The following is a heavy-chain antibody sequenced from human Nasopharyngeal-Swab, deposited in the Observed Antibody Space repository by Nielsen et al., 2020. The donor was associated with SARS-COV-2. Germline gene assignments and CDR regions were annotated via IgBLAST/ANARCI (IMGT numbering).Heavy chain of an antibody. V-gene: IGHV1-8*01. CDR2: MNPNSGNT. D-gene: IGHD6-13*01. J-gene: IGHJ4*02. CDR3: ARGSSWYEEIDY. Sequence: ASVKVSCKASGYTFTSYDINWVRQATGQGLGWMGWMNPNSGNTGYAQKFQGRVTVTRNTSISTAYMELSSLRSEDTAVYYCARGSSWYEEIDYWGQGTLVTVSS. CDR1: GYTFTSYD.